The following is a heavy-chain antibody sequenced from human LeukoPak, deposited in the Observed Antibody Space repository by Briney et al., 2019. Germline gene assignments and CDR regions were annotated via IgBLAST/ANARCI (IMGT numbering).Heavy chain of an antibody. V-gene: IGHV3-23*05. D-gene: IGHD4/OR15-4a*01. CDR3: ANEIRPNDY. Sequence: GGSLRLSCVVSGFTFSSHAMCWVRQAPGRGLEWVSSIDISGDSTSYADSVKGRFIISRDNSKNTLLLQMDSLRAEDSAIYYCANEIRPNDYWGQGTLVTVSS. J-gene: IGHJ4*02. CDR2: IDISGDST. CDR1: GFTFSSHA.